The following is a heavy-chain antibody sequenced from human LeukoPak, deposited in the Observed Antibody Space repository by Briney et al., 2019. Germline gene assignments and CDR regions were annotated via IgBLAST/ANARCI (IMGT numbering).Heavy chain of an antibody. Sequence: SETLSLTCAVYGGSFSGYYWSWIRQPPGKGLEWIGEINHSGSTNYNPSLKSRVTISVDTSKNQFSLKLSSVTAADTAVYYCARGTAAAGKTKFDYWGQGTLVTVSS. V-gene: IGHV4-34*01. D-gene: IGHD6-13*01. CDR2: INHSGST. CDR1: GGSFSGYY. J-gene: IGHJ4*02. CDR3: ARGTAAAGKTKFDY.